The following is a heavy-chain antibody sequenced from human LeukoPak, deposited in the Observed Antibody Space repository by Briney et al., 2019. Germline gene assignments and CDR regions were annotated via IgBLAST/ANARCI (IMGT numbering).Heavy chain of an antibody. CDR2: ISWNSGSI. D-gene: IGHD6-19*01. J-gene: IGHJ4*02. Sequence: GGSLRLSCAGSGFIFNTYAMHWVRQPPGKGLEWVSGISWNSGSIDYADSVKGRFTISRDNAKNSLYLQMNSLRVEDTAFYYCAKDNRRHYTSGPNPDSLHWGQGALVTVSS. CDR3: AKDNRRHYTSGPNPDSLH. CDR1: GFIFNTYA. V-gene: IGHV3-9*01.